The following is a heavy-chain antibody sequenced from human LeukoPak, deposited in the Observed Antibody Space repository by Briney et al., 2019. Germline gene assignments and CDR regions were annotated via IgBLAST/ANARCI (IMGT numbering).Heavy chain of an antibody. J-gene: IGHJ4*02. D-gene: IGHD3-9*01. CDR2: IYYSGST. CDR3: ARDPRYFDWPVLGY. CDR1: GGSISSYY. V-gene: IGHV4-59*01. Sequence: SETLSLTCTVPGGSISSYYWSWIRQLPGKGLEWIGYIYYSGSTNYNPSLKSRVTISVDTSKNQFSLKLSSVTAADTAVYYCARDPRYFDWPVLGYWGQGTLVTVSS.